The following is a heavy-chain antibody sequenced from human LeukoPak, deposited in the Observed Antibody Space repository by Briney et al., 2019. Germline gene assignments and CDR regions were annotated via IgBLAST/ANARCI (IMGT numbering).Heavy chain of an antibody. CDR2: ISSSGSTI. D-gene: IGHD5-18*01. J-gene: IGHJ5*02. Sequence: PGGSLRLSCGASGFTFSSYEMNWVRQAPGKGLEWVSYISSSGSTIYYADSVKGRFTISRDNAKNSLYLQMNSLRAEDTAVYYCARESTAMVMYNWFDPWGQGTLVTVSS. CDR1: GFTFSSYE. CDR3: ARESTAMVMYNWFDP. V-gene: IGHV3-48*03.